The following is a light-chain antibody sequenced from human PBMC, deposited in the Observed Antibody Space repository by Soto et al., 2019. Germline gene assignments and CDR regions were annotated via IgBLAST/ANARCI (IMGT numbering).Light chain of an antibody. CDR2: GAS. Sequence: DVQMTQSPTSLSASVVDRVTITSQASQDISNYLNWYQQKPGKVTKLLIYGASTLTSGVPYRFSGSGYGADFTLTISSLQPEDVRTYYCQKYDSALWKFGQGAKVDI. V-gene: IGKV1-27*01. CDR3: QKYDSALWK. CDR1: QDISNY. J-gene: IGKJ1*01.